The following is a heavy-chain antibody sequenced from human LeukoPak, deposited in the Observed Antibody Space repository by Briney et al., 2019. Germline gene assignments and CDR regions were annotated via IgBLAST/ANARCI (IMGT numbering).Heavy chain of an antibody. CDR2: INPNSGGT. CDR3: ARDRQRAGGSAFDI. Sequence: ASVKVSCKASGYTFTGYYMHWVRQAPGQGLEWMGWINPNSGGTNYAQKFQGRVTMTRDTSISTAYMELSRLRSADTAVYYCARDRQRAGGSAFDIWGQGTMVTVSS. J-gene: IGHJ3*02. D-gene: IGHD3-16*01. V-gene: IGHV1-2*02. CDR1: GYTFTGYY.